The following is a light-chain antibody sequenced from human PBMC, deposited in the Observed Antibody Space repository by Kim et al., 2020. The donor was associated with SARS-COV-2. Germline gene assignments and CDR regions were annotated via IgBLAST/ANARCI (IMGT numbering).Light chain of an antibody. CDR3: QQYNNWPGT. V-gene: IGKV3-15*01. J-gene: IGKJ1*01. Sequence: STGERASLSCRASQSVSSNLAWYQQKPGQAPRLLINGASTRATGIPARFSGSGSGTDFTLTISSLQSEDFAVYYCQQYNNWPGTFGQGTKVDIK. CDR1: QSVSSN. CDR2: GAS.